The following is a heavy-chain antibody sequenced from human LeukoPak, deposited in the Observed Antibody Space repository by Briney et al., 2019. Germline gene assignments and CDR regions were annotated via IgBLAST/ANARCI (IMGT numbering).Heavy chain of an antibody. CDR2: ISGSGGST. V-gene: IGHV3-23*01. Sequence: GSLRLSCAASGFPFSSYAMSWVRQAPGKGLEWVSAISGSGGSTYYADSVKGRFTISRDNSKNTLYLQMNSLRAEDTAVYYCAKDQLSVEMATIPDYWGRGTLVTVSS. CDR3: AKDQLSVEMATIPDY. J-gene: IGHJ4*02. D-gene: IGHD5-24*01. CDR1: GFPFSSYA.